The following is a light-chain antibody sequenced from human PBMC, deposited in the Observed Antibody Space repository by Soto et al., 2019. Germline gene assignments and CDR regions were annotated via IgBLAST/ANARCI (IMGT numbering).Light chain of an antibody. Sequence: DIVMTQSPDSLAVSLGERATINCKSSQGVLYSSKNKNYLAWFQQKPGQAPKLLIYWASTRESGVPDRFSGSGSGTDFTLTISSLQAEDVAVYYCQQYYSTPITFGQGTRLEIK. V-gene: IGKV4-1*01. CDR3: QQYYSTPIT. J-gene: IGKJ5*01. CDR1: QGVLYSSKNKNY. CDR2: WAS.